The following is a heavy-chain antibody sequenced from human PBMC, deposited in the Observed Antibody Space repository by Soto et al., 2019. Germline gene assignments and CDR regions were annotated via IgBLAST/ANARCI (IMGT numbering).Heavy chain of an antibody. CDR1: GYTFQNYH. CDR3: ARDLWGSWTVDY. CDR2: IHPSGETT. J-gene: IGHJ4*02. V-gene: IGHV1-46*02. D-gene: IGHD3-16*01. Sequence: QVQLVQSGAEVKEPGASVRDSCKASGYTFQNYHMHWVRQAPGQGLEWMGIIHPSGETTTYAQRFQGRLAMTRDTSMRTAYMELSSLTSEDSAVYYCARDLWGSWTVDYWGQGTLVTVSS.